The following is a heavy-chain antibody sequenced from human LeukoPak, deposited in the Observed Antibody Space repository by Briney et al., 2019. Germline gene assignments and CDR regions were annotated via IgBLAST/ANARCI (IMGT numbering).Heavy chain of an antibody. CDR3: VRGGLVVRGGMRVWFHP. CDR1: VYTFTPYY. Sequence: GASVKVSSKASVYTFTPYYMHWVRQAPGQRPEWMGWMNPNSGDTNYAQKCQGRGTMTRDTSISTHYMWMSGVTADAPAVYICVRGGLVVRGGMRVWFHPWGQGTLLPVPS. J-gene: IGHJ5*02. CDR2: MNPNSGDT. V-gene: IGHV1-2*02. D-gene: IGHD3-10*01.